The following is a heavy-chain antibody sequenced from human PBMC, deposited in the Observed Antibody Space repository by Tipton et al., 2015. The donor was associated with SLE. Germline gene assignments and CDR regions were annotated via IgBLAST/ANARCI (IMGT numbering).Heavy chain of an antibody. J-gene: IGHJ3*02. V-gene: IGHV1-2*02. CDR2: INPNSGGT. CDR3: ARGADWTNAFDI. D-gene: IGHD3/OR15-3a*01. CDR1: GDTFSRYA. Sequence: QLVQSGAEVKKAGSSVKVSCKASGDTFSRYAISWVRQAPGQGLEWMGWINPNSGGTNYAQKFQGRVTMTRDTSISTAYMELSRLRSDDTAVYYCARGADWTNAFDIRGQGTMVTVSS.